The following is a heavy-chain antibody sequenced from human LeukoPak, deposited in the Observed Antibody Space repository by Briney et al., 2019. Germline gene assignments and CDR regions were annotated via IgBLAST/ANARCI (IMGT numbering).Heavy chain of an antibody. CDR1: GFTFSSYG. CDR2: ISYDGSNK. V-gene: IGHV3-30*18. Sequence: GRSLRLSCAASGFTFSSYGMHWVRQAPGKGLEWVAVISYDGSNKYYADSVKGRFTISRDNSKNTLYLQMNSLRGEDTAVYYCAKDGGLYGERVYWGQGTLVTVSS. D-gene: IGHD3-16*01. J-gene: IGHJ4*02. CDR3: AKDGGLYGERVY.